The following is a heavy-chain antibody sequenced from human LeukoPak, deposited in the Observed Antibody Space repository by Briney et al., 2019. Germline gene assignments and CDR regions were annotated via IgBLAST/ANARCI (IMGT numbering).Heavy chain of an antibody. Sequence: ASVKVSCTASGYTFTSYAMNWVRQAPGQGLEWMGIINPSGGSTSYAQRFQGRVTMTRDTSTSTVYMELSSLRSEDTAVYYCARVGHYYDSSGFISYYYGMDVWGQGTTVTVSS. CDR2: INPSGGST. CDR3: ARVGHYYDSSGFISYYYGMDV. CDR1: GYTFTSYA. D-gene: IGHD3-22*01. V-gene: IGHV1-46*01. J-gene: IGHJ6*02.